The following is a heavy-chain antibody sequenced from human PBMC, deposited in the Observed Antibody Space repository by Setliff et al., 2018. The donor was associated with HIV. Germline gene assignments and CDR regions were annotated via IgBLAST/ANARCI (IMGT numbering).Heavy chain of an antibody. CDR3: TRRDNSVSGYYTDHACDI. Sequence: SETLSLTCAVSGYSISSGYYWGWIRQPPGKGLEWIGSIYHSGSTYYNPSLKSRVTISVDTSKKQFSLKLSSVTAADTAVYYCTRRDNSVSGYYTDHACDIWGQGTLVTVSS. CDR1: GYSISSGYY. CDR2: IYHSGST. J-gene: IGHJ3*02. V-gene: IGHV4-38-2*01. D-gene: IGHD3-22*01.